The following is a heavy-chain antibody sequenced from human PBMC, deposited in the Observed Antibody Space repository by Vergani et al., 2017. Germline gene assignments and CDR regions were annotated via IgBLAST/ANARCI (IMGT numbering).Heavy chain of an antibody. J-gene: IGHJ4*02. D-gene: IGHD6-6*01. Sequence: EVQLVESGGGLVKPGGSLRLSCAASGFTFSNAWMSWVRQAPGKGLEWVGRIKSKTDGGTTDYAAPVKGRFTISRDDSKNTLYLQMNSLRAEDTAVYYCAREIDSSSSPDYWGQGTLVTVSS. CDR3: AREIDSSSSPDY. V-gene: IGHV3-15*01. CDR2: IKSKTDGGTT. CDR1: GFTFSNAW.